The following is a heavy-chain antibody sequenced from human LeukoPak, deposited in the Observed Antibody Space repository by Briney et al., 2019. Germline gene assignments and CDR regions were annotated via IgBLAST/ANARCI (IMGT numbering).Heavy chain of an antibody. V-gene: IGHV1-8*03. J-gene: IGHJ4*02. CDR2: MNPNSGNT. CDR3: ARGQYSSSALDY. CDR1: GYTFTSYD. Sequence: ASVKVSCKASGYTFTSYDINWVRQATGQGLEWMGWMNPNSGNTGYAQTFQGRVTITRNTSTSTAYMELSSLRSEDTAVYYCARGQYSSSALDYWGQGTLVTVSS. D-gene: IGHD6-6*01.